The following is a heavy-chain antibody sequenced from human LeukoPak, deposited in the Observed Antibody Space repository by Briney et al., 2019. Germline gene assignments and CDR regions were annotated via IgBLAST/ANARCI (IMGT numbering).Heavy chain of an antibody. CDR2: IYYSGST. CDR1: GGSISSYY. Sequence: SETLSLTCTVSGGSISSYYWSWIRQPPGKGLEWIGYIYYSGSTNYNPSLKSRVTISVDTSKNQFSLKLSSVTAADTAVYYCAREDITMVRGVRYYYYMDVWGKGTTVTVSS. V-gene: IGHV4-59*12. CDR3: AREDITMVRGVRYYYYMDV. J-gene: IGHJ6*03. D-gene: IGHD3-10*01.